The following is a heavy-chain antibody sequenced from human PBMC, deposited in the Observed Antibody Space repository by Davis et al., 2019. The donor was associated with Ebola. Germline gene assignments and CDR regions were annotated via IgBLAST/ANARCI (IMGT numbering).Heavy chain of an antibody. D-gene: IGHD2-2*01. V-gene: IGHV3-11*01. CDR2: ISSSGSTI. J-gene: IGHJ4*02. CDR1: GFTFSDYY. CDR3: ARLVVVHVDYFDY. Sequence: GGSLRLSCAASGFTFSDYYMSWIRQAPVKGLEWVSYISSSGSTIYYADSVKGRFTISRDNAKNSLYLQMNSLRAEDTAVYYCARLVVVHVDYFDYWGQGTLVTISS.